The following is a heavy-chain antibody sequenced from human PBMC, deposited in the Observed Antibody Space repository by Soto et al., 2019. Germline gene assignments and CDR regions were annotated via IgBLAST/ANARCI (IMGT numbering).Heavy chain of an antibody. Sequence: GGSLRLSCAASGFTFRTYSMNWVRQAPGKGLEWVSYISSSSSTIFYTDSVKGRFTVSRDNAKNSLYLQMNSLGAEDTAVYYCVRENYYYGMDVWGHGTTVTVSS. CDR3: VRENYYYGMDV. V-gene: IGHV3-48*01. CDR2: ISSSSSTI. CDR1: GFTFRTYS. J-gene: IGHJ6*02.